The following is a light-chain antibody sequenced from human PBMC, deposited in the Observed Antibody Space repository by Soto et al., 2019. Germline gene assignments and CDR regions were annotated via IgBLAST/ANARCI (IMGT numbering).Light chain of an antibody. CDR1: QSISSS. CDR3: QQRSEWPRT. CDR2: DAS. V-gene: IGKV3-11*01. J-gene: IGKJ1*01. Sequence: EIVLTQSPATLSLSPGERATLSCRASQSISSSLAWYQQKPGQAPRLLIYDASTRATGFPARFSGSGSGTDFTLTIGSLEPEDIAVYYCQQRSEWPRTFGQGTKV.